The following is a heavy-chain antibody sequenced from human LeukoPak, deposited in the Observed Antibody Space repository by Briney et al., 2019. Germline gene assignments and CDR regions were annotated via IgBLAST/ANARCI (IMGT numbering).Heavy chain of an antibody. J-gene: IGHJ3*02. Sequence: GGSLRLSCAASGFTFSSYAMSWVRQAPGKGLAWVSAISGIGGSTYYADSVKGRFTISRDNSKNTLYLQMNSLRAEDTAVYYCAKYDSGSWYYTAFDIWGQGTMVTVSS. CDR1: GFTFSSYA. D-gene: IGHD2-15*01. CDR3: AKYDSGSWYYTAFDI. V-gene: IGHV3-23*01. CDR2: ISGIGGST.